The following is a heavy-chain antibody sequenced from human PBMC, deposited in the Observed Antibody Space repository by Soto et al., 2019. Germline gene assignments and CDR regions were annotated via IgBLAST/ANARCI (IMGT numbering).Heavy chain of an antibody. CDR2: INPSGGST. CDR3: ARGGGADYKYYYYGMDV. V-gene: IGHV1-46*01. J-gene: IGHJ6*02. D-gene: IGHD3-16*01. CDR1: GYTFTSYY. Sequence: QVQLVQSGAEVKKPGASVKVSCKASGYTFTSYYMHWVRQAPGQGLEWMGIINPSGGSTSYAQKFQGRVTMTRDTSTSTVYMELSSLRSEDTAVYYCARGGGADYKYYYYGMDVWGQGTTVTVSS.